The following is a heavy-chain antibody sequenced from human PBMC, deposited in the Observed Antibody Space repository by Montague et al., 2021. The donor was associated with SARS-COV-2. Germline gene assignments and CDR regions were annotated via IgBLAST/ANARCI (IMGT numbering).Heavy chain of an antibody. CDR2: ISSSSIYI. D-gene: IGHD1-14*01. Sequence: SLRLSCAASGFPFSSFSMNLVRQAPGKGLEWVSSISSSSIYIYYADSVKGRFTISRDNAKNSLYLQMNSLRAEDTAVYYCAGAQGDYVGERTTYYYYGMDVWGQGTTVTVSS. J-gene: IGHJ6*02. CDR3: AGAQGDYVGERTTYYYYGMDV. CDR1: GFPFSSFS. V-gene: IGHV3-21*01.